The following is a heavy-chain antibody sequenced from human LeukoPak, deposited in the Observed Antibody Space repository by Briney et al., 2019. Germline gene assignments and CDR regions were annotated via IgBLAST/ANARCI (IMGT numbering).Heavy chain of an antibody. CDR2: IWNDGSQK. V-gene: IGHV3-33*01. Sequence: GRSLRLSCAASGFTFSSYGMHWVRQAPGKGLEWVAVIWNDGSQKYFADSVKGRFTISRDNSKNTLYLQMNSLRAVDTAVYYCARDKGPYYFDQWGQGTLLAVSS. CDR3: ARDKGPYYFDQ. CDR1: GFTFSSYG. J-gene: IGHJ4*02.